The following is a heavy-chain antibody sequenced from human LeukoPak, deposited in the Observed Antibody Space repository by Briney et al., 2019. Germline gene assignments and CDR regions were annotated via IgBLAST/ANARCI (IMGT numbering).Heavy chain of an antibody. Sequence: GRSLRLSCAASGFTFSSYGMHWVRQAPGKGLEWVAVISYDGSNKYYADSVKGRFTISRDNSKNTLYLQMNSLRAEDTAVYYCAKDRIDRGRSVPIDYRGQGTLVTVSS. CDR3: AKDRIDRGRSVPIDY. CDR2: ISYDGSNK. D-gene: IGHD1-26*01. V-gene: IGHV3-30*18. J-gene: IGHJ4*02. CDR1: GFTFSSYG.